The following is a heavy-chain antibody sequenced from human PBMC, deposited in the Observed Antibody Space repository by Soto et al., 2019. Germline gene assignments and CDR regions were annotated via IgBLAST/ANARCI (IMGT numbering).Heavy chain of an antibody. CDR3: ARGLAMATIKFGVSGFDP. CDR2: IIPIFGTA. D-gene: IGHD5-12*01. J-gene: IGHJ5*02. CDR1: GGTFSSYA. V-gene: IGHV1-69*01. Sequence: QVQLVQSGAEVKKPGSSVKVSCKASGGTFSSYAISWVRQAPGQGLEWMGGIIPIFGTANYAQKFQGRVTLTADESTSTAYMELSSLRSEDTAVYYCARGLAMATIKFGVSGFDPWGQGTLVTVSS.